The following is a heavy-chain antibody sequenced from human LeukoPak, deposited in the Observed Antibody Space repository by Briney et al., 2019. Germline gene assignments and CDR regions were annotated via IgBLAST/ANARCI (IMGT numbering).Heavy chain of an antibody. V-gene: IGHV3-21*01. CDR1: GFTFSSYS. D-gene: IGHD2-15*01. Sequence: GGSLRLSCAASGFTFSSYSMNWVRQAPGKGLEWVSSISSSSSYIYYADSVKGRFTISRDNAKNSLYLQMSSLRAEDTAVYYCARALRRCSGGSCYLDYWGQGTLVTVSS. CDR2: ISSSSSYI. J-gene: IGHJ4*02. CDR3: ARALRRCSGGSCYLDY.